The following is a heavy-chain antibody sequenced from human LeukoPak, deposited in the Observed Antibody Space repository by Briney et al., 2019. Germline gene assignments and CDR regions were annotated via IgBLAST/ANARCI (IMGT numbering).Heavy chain of an antibody. CDR2: ISYSGST. J-gene: IGHJ4*02. CDR3: ARSLGCSSVTCYVDY. V-gene: IGHV4-59*08. Sequence: SETLSLTCTVSGGSISHYFWSWIRQPPGKGLEWIGCISYSGSTNYNPSLKSRVTISLDTSKNQFSLKLTSVTAADTAVYYFARSLGCSSVTCYVDYWGQGTLVTVSS. CDR1: GGSISHYF. D-gene: IGHD2-2*01.